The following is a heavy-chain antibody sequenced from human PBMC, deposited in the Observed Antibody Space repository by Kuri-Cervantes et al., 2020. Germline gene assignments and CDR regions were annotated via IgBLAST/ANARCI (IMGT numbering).Heavy chain of an antibody. Sequence: SCAVSGGSISSSNWWSWVRQPPGEGLEWIGEIYHSGSTNYNPSLKSRVTISVDKSKNQFSLKLSSVTAADTAVYYCAREGIAAAGNYYYYGMDVWGQGTTVTISS. V-gene: IGHV4-4*02. D-gene: IGHD6-13*01. CDR1: GGSISSSNW. CDR3: AREGIAAAGNYYYYGMDV. CDR2: IYHSGST. J-gene: IGHJ6*02.